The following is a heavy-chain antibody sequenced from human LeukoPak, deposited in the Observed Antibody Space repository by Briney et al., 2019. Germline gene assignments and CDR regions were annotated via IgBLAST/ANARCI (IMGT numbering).Heavy chain of an antibody. V-gene: IGHV3-11*01. Sequence: GGSLRLSCAASGFTFSDYYMSWIRQAPGKGLDWVSYISGGGTSIYYADSVKGRFTISRDNAKNSLYLQMNSLRAEDTAVYYCAKGYYASGSYGWFDTWGQGTLVTVSS. D-gene: IGHD3-10*01. J-gene: IGHJ5*02. CDR1: GFTFSDYY. CDR3: AKGYYASGSYGWFDT. CDR2: ISGGGTSI.